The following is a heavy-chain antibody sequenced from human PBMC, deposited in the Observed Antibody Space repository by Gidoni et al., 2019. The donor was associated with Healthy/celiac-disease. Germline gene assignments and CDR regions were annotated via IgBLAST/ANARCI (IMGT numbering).Heavy chain of an antibody. V-gene: IGHV3-30*18. Sequence: QVQLVESGGGVVQHGRYLRLSCAASGFTFSSYGMNWVRQAPGKGLEWVAVISYDGSNKYYADSVKGRFTISRYNSKNTLYLQINSLRAEDTAVYYCAKGGRGSYYFDYWGQGTLVTVSS. D-gene: IGHD1-26*01. CDR3: AKGGRGSYYFDY. CDR1: GFTFSSYG. J-gene: IGHJ4*02. CDR2: ISYDGSNK.